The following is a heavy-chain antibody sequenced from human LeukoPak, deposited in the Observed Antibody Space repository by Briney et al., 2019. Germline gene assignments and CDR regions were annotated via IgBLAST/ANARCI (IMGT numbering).Heavy chain of an antibody. Sequence: ASVKVSCKASGYTFTGYYMHWVRQAPGQGLEWMGWINPNSGGTNYAQKFQGRVTMTRDTSISTAYMELSRLSSDDTAVYYCARSPPPDYVWGSYRSDLGYWGQGTLVTVSS. V-gene: IGHV1-2*02. CDR2: INPNSGGT. CDR1: GYTFTGYY. J-gene: IGHJ4*02. D-gene: IGHD3-16*02. CDR3: ARSPPPDYVWGSYRSDLGY.